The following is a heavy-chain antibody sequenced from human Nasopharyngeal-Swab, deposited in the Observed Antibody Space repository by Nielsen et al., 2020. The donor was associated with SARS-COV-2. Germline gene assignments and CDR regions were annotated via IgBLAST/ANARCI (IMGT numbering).Heavy chain of an antibody. CDR2: ISSGSSII. V-gene: IGHV3-48*02. D-gene: IGHD5-18*01. J-gene: IGHJ3*02. CDR3: ARDRGYSYGYDAFDI. Sequence: WIRQPPGKGLEWVSYISSGSSIIYYADSVKGRFTISRDNAKNSPYLQMNSLRDEDTAVYYCARDRGYSYGYDAFDIWGQGTMVTVSS.